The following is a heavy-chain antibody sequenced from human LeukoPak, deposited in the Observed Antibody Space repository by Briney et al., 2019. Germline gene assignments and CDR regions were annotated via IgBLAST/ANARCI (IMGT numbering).Heavy chain of an antibody. CDR3: ARDIGELGIAAAGTGSGRIPYNWFDP. J-gene: IGHJ5*02. CDR1: GYTFTSYD. Sequence: GASVKVSCKASGYTFTSYDINWVRQATGQGLEWMGWINPNSGGTNYAQKFQGRVTMTRDTSISTAYMELSRLRSDDTAVYYCARDIGELGIAAAGTGSGRIPYNWFDPWGQGTLVTVSS. V-gene: IGHV1-2*02. CDR2: INPNSGGT. D-gene: IGHD6-13*01.